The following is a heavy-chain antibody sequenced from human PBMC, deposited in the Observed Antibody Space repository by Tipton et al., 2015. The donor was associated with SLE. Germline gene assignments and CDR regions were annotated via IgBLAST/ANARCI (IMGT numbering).Heavy chain of an antibody. D-gene: IGHD3-3*01. CDR2: INHSGST. J-gene: IGHJ6*03. V-gene: IGHV4-34*01. Sequence: TLSLTCAVYGGSFSGHNWSWIRQPPGKGLEWIGEINHSGSTNYNPSLKSRITISVDTSKNQFSLKLSSVTAADTGVYYCASTRQNHGDFWTWVGFMVVWGKGTTVSVSS. CDR3: ASTRQNHGDFWTWVGFMVV. CDR1: GGSFSGHN.